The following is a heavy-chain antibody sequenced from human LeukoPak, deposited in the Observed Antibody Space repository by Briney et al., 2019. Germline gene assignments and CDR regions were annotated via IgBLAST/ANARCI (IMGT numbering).Heavy chain of an antibody. Sequence: GGSLRLSCAASGFTFSSYAMSWVRQAPGKGLEWVSAISGSGGSTYYADSVKGRFTISRDNSKNTLYLQMNSLRAEDTAVYYCARTYGSGSYYPADWGQGTLVTVSS. D-gene: IGHD3-10*01. CDR2: ISGSGGST. CDR3: ARTYGSGSYYPAD. J-gene: IGHJ4*02. CDR1: GFTFSSYA. V-gene: IGHV3-23*01.